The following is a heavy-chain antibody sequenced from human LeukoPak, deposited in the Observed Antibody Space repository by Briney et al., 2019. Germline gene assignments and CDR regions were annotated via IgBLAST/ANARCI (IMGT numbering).Heavy chain of an antibody. CDR2: IRESGGRP. Sequence: QAARSLRLYGASLDSTFISYAMGGTGPAPGKGLDGVSPIRESGGRPYTADSVKGRFTISRDNSKNTLYLQMNSLRAEDTAVYYCAKGPYSSSYDPTNYYYYGMDVWGQGTTVTVSS. CDR1: DSTFISYA. CDR3: AKGPYSSSYDPTNYYYYGMDV. J-gene: IGHJ6*02. V-gene: IGHV3-23*01. D-gene: IGHD6-13*01.